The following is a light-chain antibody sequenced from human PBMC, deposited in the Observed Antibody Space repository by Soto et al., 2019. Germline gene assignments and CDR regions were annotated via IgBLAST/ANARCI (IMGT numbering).Light chain of an antibody. CDR1: QGISNY. CDR3: QTYTSVPA. J-gene: IGKJ4*01. V-gene: IGKV1-27*01. Sequence: DIQMTQSPSSLSASVGDRVTITCRASQGISNYLAWYQQIPGKVPKLLISAASTLQSGVPSRFSGSGSGRDFTLTISSLQPEDVATYYCQTYTSVPASGGGTKVEIK. CDR2: AAS.